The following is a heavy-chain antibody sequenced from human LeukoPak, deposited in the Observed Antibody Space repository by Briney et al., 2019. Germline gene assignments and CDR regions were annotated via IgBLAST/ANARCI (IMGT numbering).Heavy chain of an antibody. CDR2: INHYGST. D-gene: IGHD6-6*01. Sequence: PSETLSLTCAVYGGSFRGYYWSWIRQPPGKGLEWIGEINHYGSTNYNPSLKSRVTISVDTSKNPFSLNLSSVTAADTAVYYGARGPRRSFRIAARPPDYWGQGTLVTVSS. CDR3: ARGPRRSFRIAARPPDY. V-gene: IGHV4-34*01. CDR1: GGSFRGYY. J-gene: IGHJ4*02.